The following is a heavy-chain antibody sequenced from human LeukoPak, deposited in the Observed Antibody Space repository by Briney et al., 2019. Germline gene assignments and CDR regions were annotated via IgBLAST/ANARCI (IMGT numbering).Heavy chain of an antibody. CDR3: ARDIDYDFGTWFDP. CDR2: IYYSGST. CDR1: GGSISSGDYY. Sequence: PSETLSLTCTVSGGSISSGDYYWSWIRQPPGKGLEWIGYIYYSGSTYYNPSLKSRVTISVDTSKNQFSLKLSSVTAADTAVYYCARDIDYDFGTWFDPWGQGTLVTVSS. V-gene: IGHV4-30-4*01. J-gene: IGHJ5*02. D-gene: IGHD3-3*01.